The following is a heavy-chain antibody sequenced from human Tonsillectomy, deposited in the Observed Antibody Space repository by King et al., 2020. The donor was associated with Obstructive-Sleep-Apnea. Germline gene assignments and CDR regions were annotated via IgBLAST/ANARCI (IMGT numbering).Heavy chain of an antibody. V-gene: IGHV3-21*01. CDR2: ISSSSSYI. CDR1: GFTFSSYS. D-gene: IGHD3-16*02. Sequence: VQLVESGGGLVKPGGSLRLSCAASGFTFSSYSMNWVRQAPGKGLEWVSSISSSSSYIYYADSVKCRFTISRDNAKNSLYLQMNSLRAEDTAVYYCARLLSAGPFDYWGQGTLVTVSS. J-gene: IGHJ4*02. CDR3: ARLLSAGPFDY.